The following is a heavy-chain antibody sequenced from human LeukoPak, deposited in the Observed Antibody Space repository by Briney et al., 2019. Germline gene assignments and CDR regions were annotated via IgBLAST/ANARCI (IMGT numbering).Heavy chain of an antibody. CDR2: IKQDGSAK. Sequence: GGSLRLSCAASGLTFSSYWMSWVRLAPGKGLEWVANIKQDGSAKFYVESVKGRFTISRDNAKKSLYLQMNSLRAEDAAVYYCARDGDFWSAQGAFDIWGQGTMVTVSS. D-gene: IGHD3-3*01. V-gene: IGHV3-7*01. J-gene: IGHJ3*02. CDR1: GLTFSSYW. CDR3: ARDGDFWSAQGAFDI.